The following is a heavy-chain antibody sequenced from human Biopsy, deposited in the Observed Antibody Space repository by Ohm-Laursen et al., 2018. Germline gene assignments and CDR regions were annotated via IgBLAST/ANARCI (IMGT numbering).Heavy chain of an antibody. CDR2: INSVGTI. D-gene: IGHD3-16*01. V-gene: IGHV3-11*01. J-gene: IGHJ4*02. CDR3: ARSVGIMAAPIDY. CDR1: GFTFSDYY. Sequence: LRLSCAASGFTFSDYYMSWIRQAPGKGLEWVSNINSVGTIYYADSVRGRFTISRDNAKNSLYLQMNSLRVEDTAVYYCARSVGIMAAPIDYWGQGTLVTVSS.